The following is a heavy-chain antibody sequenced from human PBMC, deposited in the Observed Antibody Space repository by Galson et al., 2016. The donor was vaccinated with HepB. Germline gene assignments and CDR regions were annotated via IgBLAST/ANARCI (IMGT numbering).Heavy chain of an antibody. V-gene: IGHV4-39*01. CDR3: AGQRDNSGYDSSFDF. J-gene: IGHJ4*02. CDR2: IYYSGSA. D-gene: IGHD5-12*01. Sequence: ETLSLTCSVSGGSISSSSYYWGWIRQPPGKGLEWIGSIYYSGSAHFNPSLKSRVSMSVDTSKDQFSLKLTSVIAADTAVYFCAGQRDNSGYDSSFDFWGQGILVTVSS. CDR1: GGSISSSSYY.